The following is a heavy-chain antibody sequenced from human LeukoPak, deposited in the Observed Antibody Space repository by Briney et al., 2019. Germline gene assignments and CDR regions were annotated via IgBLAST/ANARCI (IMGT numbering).Heavy chain of an antibody. CDR1: GFSLSTRGVG. CDR2: IYWDDNK. CDR3: AHVPEEKDVRNWYFDL. Sequence: ESGPTLVEPTQTLTLTCSFSGFSLSTRGVGVGWIRQPPGKAREWLALIYWDDNKRYSPSLKSRLTITKDTSKNQVVLTLTNMDPVDTATYYCAHVPEEKDVRNWYFDLWGRGTLVTVSS. V-gene: IGHV2-5*02. J-gene: IGHJ2*01.